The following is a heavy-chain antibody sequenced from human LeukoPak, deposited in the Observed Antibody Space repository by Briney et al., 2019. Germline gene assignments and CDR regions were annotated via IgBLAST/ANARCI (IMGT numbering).Heavy chain of an antibody. Sequence: PGGSLRLSCAASGFAFSSYAMSWVRQAPGKGLEWVSAISGSGGSTYYADSVKGRFTISRDNSKNTLYLQMNGLRAEDTAVYYCAKGQYSGYDYVDYWGQGTLVTVSS. CDR3: AKGQYSGYDYVDY. D-gene: IGHD5-12*01. J-gene: IGHJ4*02. CDR2: ISGSGGST. V-gene: IGHV3-23*01. CDR1: GFAFSSYA.